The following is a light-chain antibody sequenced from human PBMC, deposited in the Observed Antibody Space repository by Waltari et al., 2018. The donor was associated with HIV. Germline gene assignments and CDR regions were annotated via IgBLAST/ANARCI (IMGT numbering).Light chain of an antibody. V-gene: IGLV2-14*01. Sequence: QSALTQPASVSASPGQSITISSTESSDNVVVSSYLSWYQQFPGKAPKLLISEDTDRASEISLRFSGSKSANTASLTISGLRPEDEADYFCASFSSTFTYVFGTGTKVTVL. CDR2: EDT. J-gene: IGLJ1*01. CDR3: ASFSSTFTYV. CDR1: SDNVVVSSY.